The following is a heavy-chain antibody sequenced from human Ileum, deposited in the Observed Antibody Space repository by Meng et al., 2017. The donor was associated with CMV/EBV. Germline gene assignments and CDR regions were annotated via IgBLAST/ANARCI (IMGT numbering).Heavy chain of an antibody. J-gene: IGHJ6*02. D-gene: IGHD5-12*01. V-gene: IGHV4-59*01. CDR3: TRDRSGYSGYDFGYYYGMDV. CDR1: GGTISSYY. CDR2: IYYSGST. Sequence: GSLRLSCTAAGGTISSYYWSWIRQPPGKGLEWIGYIYYSGSTNYNPSLKSRVTISVDTSKNQFSLKLSSVTAADTAVYCCTRDRSGYSGYDFGYYYGMDVWGQGTTVTVSS.